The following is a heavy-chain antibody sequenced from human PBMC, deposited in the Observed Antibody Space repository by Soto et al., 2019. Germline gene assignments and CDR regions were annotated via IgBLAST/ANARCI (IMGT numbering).Heavy chain of an antibody. V-gene: IGHV1-3*01. J-gene: IGHJ4*02. CDR2: INAANGNT. CDR3: AREQRRDHDFGSAYSRGFDY. D-gene: IGHD3-3*01. CDR1: GYTVNMHP. Sequence: QVQLVQSGAEVKKPGASVKVSCKASGYTVNMHPIHWVRQAPGQRLEWMGWINAANGNTRTSEKFQGRVTMTRDTSANIADIELRSLRHEDTAVYFCAREQRRDHDFGSAYSRGFDYWGQGTLVTVS.